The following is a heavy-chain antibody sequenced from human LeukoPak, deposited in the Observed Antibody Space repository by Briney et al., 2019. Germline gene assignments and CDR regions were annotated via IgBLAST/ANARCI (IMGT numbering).Heavy chain of an antibody. CDR2: LSGSGGST. V-gene: IGHV3-23*01. J-gene: IGHJ4*02. CDR1: GFTFSSYA. D-gene: IGHD3-3*01. CDR3: AKDRLRYSYYDFWSGYDLSGYYFDY. Sequence: GGSLRLSCAASGFTFSSYAMSWVRQAPGKGLEWVSALSGSGGSTYYADSVKGRFTIPRDNSKNTLYLQMNSLRAEDTAVYYCAKDRLRYSYYDFWSGYDLSGYYFDYWGQGTLVTVSS.